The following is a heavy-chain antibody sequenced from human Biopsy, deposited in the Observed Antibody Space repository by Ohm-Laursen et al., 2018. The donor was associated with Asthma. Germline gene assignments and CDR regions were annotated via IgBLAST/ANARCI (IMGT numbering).Heavy chain of an antibody. D-gene: IGHD1-26*01. V-gene: IGHV3-30*18. J-gene: IGHJ4*02. CDR3: AKDVFPGWELRRGPDS. CDR2: ISFDGSNK. Sequence: SLRLSCTASGFTFSNYGMHWVRQAPGKGLDWVAVISFDGSNKDFADSVKGRFTISRDNSKNTMYLEMNSLRAEDTAVYYCAKDVFPGWELRRGPDSWGQGTLVTVSS. CDR1: GFTFSNYG.